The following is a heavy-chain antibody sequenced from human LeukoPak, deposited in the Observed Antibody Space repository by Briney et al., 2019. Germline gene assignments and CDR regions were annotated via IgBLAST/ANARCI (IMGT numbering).Heavy chain of an antibody. CDR1: GFTIGSHF. J-gene: IGHJ4*02. D-gene: IGHD2-2*01. Sequence: RGSLRLSCPVSGFTIGSHFMGWVRHLRGKGLQCVAILEPSGAERNYVDSVKGRFSISRDNAQNSLSLQINSLSADDTAVYYCARLGASSSGKYYFDYWGQGTLVTVSS. CDR2: LEPSGAER. V-gene: IGHV3-7*01. CDR3: ARLGASSSGKYYFDY.